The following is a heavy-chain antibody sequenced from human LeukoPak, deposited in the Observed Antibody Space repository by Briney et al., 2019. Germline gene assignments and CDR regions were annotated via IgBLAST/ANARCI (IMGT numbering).Heavy chain of an antibody. J-gene: IGHJ4*02. D-gene: IGHD3-16*01. CDR3: AKDQGRGGFGLDC. CDR1: GFTFSDYY. Sequence: HPGGSLRLSCAASGFTFSDYYMTWVRQAPGKGLEWVSFISGSGSRIYYADSVKGRFTISRDNAKNSLYLQMNNLRADDTAVYYCAKDQGRGGFGLDCWGQGTLVTVSS. V-gene: IGHV3-11*04. CDR2: ISGSGSRI.